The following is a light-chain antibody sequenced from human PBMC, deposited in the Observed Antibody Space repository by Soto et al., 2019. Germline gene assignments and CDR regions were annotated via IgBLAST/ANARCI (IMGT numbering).Light chain of an antibody. V-gene: IGLV3-1*01. J-gene: IGLJ1*01. CDR1: KLGDKY. CDR3: QAWDSSTAV. Sequence: SYELTQPPSVSVSPGQTASITCSGDKLGDKYACWYQQKPGQSPVLVIYPDSKRPAAIPERFSGSNSGNTATLTISGTQAMDEADYYCQAWDSSTAVFGTGTKLTVL. CDR2: PDS.